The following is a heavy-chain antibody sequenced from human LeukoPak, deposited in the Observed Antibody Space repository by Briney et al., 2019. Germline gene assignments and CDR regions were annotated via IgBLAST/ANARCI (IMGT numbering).Heavy chain of an antibody. D-gene: IGHD3-22*01. J-gene: IGHJ5*01. CDR1: GFTFKNAW. Sequence: KAGGSLRLSCAASGFTFKNAWMSWVRQAPGKGLEWVSHISHTGDIKYADSVKGRFTISRDNSKNSQYLQMTSLRAEDTAVYYCARSSGSYRPFDSWGQGILVTVSS. V-gene: IGHV3-69-1*02. CDR3: ARSSGSYRPFDS. CDR2: ISHTGDI.